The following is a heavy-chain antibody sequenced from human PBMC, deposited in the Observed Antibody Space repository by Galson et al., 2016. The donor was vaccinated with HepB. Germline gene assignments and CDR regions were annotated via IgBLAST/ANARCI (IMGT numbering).Heavy chain of an antibody. D-gene: IGHD6-19*01. J-gene: IGHJ4*02. CDR3: ARGDSTGWYRFDS. V-gene: IGHV4-59*01. Sequence: SETLSLTCAVYGGSFSTYYWHWIRQPPGKGLEWIGYIYYSGSTNSNPSLKSRVTISVDTSKNQFSLKLSSVTAADTAVYFCARGDSTGWYRFDSWGQGTLVTVSS. CDR1: GGSFSTYY. CDR2: IYYSGST.